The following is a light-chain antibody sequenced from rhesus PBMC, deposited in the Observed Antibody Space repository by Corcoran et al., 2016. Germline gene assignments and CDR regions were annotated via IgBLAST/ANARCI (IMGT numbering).Light chain of an antibody. J-gene: IGKJ1*01. V-gene: IGKV1-41*01. Sequence: DIQMTQSPSSLSASVGDRVTITCRASQSISNYLNWYQQEPGKAPKLLIYSASSLQSGVPSRFSGSGSGTEFTLTISSLQPEDCATYYCQQFKNYPWTFGQGTKVEIK. CDR3: QQFKNYPWT. CDR2: SAS. CDR1: QSISNY.